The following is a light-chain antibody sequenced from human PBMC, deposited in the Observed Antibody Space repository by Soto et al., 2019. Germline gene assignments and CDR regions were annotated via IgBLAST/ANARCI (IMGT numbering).Light chain of an antibody. Sequence: EIGLTQSPGTLSLSPGEGATVSCRVSQSINSKSLVWYQRKFGQAPRLLIYNTSSRATGIPDRFSGSGSGTDFPLSISGLEPEDFAVYYCQHYGGSFIFGPGTKVDFK. CDR1: QSINSKS. CDR2: NTS. J-gene: IGKJ3*01. V-gene: IGKV3-20*01. CDR3: QHYGGSFI.